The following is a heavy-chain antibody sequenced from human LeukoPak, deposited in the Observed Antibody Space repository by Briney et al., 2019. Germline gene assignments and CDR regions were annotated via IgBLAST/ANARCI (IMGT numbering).Heavy chain of an antibody. J-gene: IGHJ4*02. CDR2: IRYDGSNR. V-gene: IGHV3-30*02. Sequence: GGSLRLSCAASGFTFSSYGMHWVRQAPGKGLEWVAFIRYDGSNRYYADSVKGRFTISRDNSKNTLYLQMNSLRAEDTAVYYCAKDVGSKFDYWGQGTLVTVSS. CDR3: AKDVGSKFDY. D-gene: IGHD1-26*01. CDR1: GFTFSSYG.